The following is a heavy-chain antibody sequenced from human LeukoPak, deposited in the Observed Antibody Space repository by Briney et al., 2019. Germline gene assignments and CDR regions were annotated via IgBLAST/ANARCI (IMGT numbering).Heavy chain of an antibody. Sequence: SETLSLTCTVSGGSLSSYYWSWIRQPPGKGLEWIGYIYYSGSTNYNPSLKSRVTISVDTSKNQFSLKLSSVTAADTAVYYRAKGSGWFDPWGQGTLVTVSS. V-gene: IGHV4-59*01. CDR2: IYYSGST. CDR1: GGSLSSYY. CDR3: AKGSGWFDP. D-gene: IGHD3-10*01. J-gene: IGHJ5*02.